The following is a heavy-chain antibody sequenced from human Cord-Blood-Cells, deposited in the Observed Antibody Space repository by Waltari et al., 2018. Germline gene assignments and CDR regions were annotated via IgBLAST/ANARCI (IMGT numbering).Heavy chain of an antibody. V-gene: IGHV3-30*18. J-gene: IGHJ5*02. Sequence: QVQLVESGGGVVQPGRSLRLSCAASGFTFSSYGMPWVRQAPGKGLEWVAVISYDGSNKYYADSVKGRFTISRDNSKNTLYLQMNSLRAEDTAVYYCAKDPSPDYSNNWFDPWGQGTLVTVSS. D-gene: IGHD4-4*01. CDR2: ISYDGSNK. CDR1: GFTFSSYG. CDR3: AKDPSPDYSNNWFDP.